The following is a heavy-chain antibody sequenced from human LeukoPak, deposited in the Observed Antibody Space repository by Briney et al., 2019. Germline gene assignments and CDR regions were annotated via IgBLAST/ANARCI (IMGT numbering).Heavy chain of an antibody. CDR2: ISYSGST. J-gene: IGHJ4*02. CDR1: GDSIDDSY. V-gene: IGHV4-59*01. CDR3: ATMTTVTMYSYYSDS. D-gene: IGHD4-11*01. Sequence: SETLSLTCTISGDSIDDSYWSWIRQSPGKGLEWIGYISYSGSTNYNPSLKSRVTISLDTSKNQFSLSLRSVTAADTAVYSCATMTTVTMYSYYSDSWGQGTLVTVS.